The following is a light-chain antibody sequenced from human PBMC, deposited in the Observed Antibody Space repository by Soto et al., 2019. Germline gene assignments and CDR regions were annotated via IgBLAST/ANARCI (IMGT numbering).Light chain of an antibody. Sequence: DVQMTQSPSSLSASVGDRVTITCRASQGIAPYLAWFQQKPGKVPKLLIYATSTLQSGVPSRFSGSESGTDFTLTISSLQPEDVATYYCQKYNSAPLTFGGGTKVEIK. CDR1: QGIAPY. CDR3: QKYNSAPLT. V-gene: IGKV1-27*01. CDR2: ATS. J-gene: IGKJ4*01.